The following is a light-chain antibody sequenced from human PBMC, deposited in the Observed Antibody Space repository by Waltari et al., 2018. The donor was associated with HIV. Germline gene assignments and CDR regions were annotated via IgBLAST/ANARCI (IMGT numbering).Light chain of an antibody. J-gene: IGLJ2*01. CDR1: SNDVGRSDF. CDR3: SSYAANNTFVI. CDR2: EVT. V-gene: IGLV2-8*01. Sequence: QSALTQPPSASGPPGQSVTIPCTGTSNDVGRSDFVSWYQLRPGNVPKLIIYEVTKRPSGVAVRFSGSKSGNTASLTVSGLQNDDEADYYCSSYAANNTFVIFGGGTKLTVL.